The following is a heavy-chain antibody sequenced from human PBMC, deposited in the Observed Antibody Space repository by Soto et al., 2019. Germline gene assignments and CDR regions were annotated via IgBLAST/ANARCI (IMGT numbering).Heavy chain of an antibody. D-gene: IGHD6-13*01. CDR1: GFTFSSYA. V-gene: IGHV3-23*01. CDR3: AMEVAAAGIGGEEIDY. Sequence: GGSLRLSCAASGFTFSSYAMSWVRQAPGKGLEWVSAISGSGGSTYYADSVKGRFTISRDNSKNTLYLQMNSLRAEDTAVYYCAMEVAAAGIGGEEIDYWGQGTLVTVSS. CDR2: ISGSGGST. J-gene: IGHJ4*02.